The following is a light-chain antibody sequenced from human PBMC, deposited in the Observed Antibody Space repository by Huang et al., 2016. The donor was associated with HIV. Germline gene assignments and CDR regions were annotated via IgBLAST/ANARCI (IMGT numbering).Light chain of an antibody. CDR1: QSVISSY. CDR3: QHYGRSPPFT. CDR2: RAS. Sequence: EIVLTQSPGALSLSPGDTATLSCRASQSVISSYLAWYQQKPGQTPRLLIYRASSRATGIPDRFSGSGSGTEYTLTINNLEPEDFAVYFCQHYGRSPPFTFGPGTKVHI. V-gene: IGKV3-20*01. J-gene: IGKJ3*01.